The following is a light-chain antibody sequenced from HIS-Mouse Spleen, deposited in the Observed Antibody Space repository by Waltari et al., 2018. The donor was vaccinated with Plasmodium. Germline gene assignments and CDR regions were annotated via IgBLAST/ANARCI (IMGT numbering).Light chain of an antibody. Sequence: AIRMTQSPSSFSASTGDRVTITCRASQGISSYLAWYQQKPGTAPKLLIYAASTLQSGVPSRFSGSGSGTYFTLTISCLQSEDFATYYCQQYYSYPFTFGPGTKVDIK. CDR1: QGISSY. CDR3: QQYYSYPFT. V-gene: IGKV1-8*01. CDR2: AAS. J-gene: IGKJ3*01.